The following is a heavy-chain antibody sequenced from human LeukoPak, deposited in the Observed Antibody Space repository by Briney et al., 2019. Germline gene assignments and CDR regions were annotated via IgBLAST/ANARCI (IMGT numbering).Heavy chain of an antibody. V-gene: IGHV3-21*01. CDR3: AKAYYDSSGYSYHFDY. J-gene: IGHJ4*02. CDR1: GFPFSAYS. Sequence: GGSLRLSCAASGFPFSAYSMNWVRQAPGKGLEWVSSISGSSSYMFYADSVKGRFTISRDNAKNSLYLQMNSLRAEDTAVYYCAKAYYDSSGYSYHFDYWGQGTLVTVSS. CDR2: ISGSSSYM. D-gene: IGHD3-22*01.